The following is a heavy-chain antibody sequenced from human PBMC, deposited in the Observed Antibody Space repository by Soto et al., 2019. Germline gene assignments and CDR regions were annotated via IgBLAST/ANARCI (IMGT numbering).Heavy chain of an antibody. Sequence: GGSLRLSCAASGFTFSSYAMHWVRQAPGKGLEWVAVISYDGSNKYYADSVKGRFTISRDNSKNTLYLQMNSLRAEDTAVYYCATEVWVYYDFWSGYSDYWGQGTLVTVSS. CDR2: ISYDGSNK. D-gene: IGHD3-3*01. CDR3: ATEVWVYYDFWSGYSDY. J-gene: IGHJ4*02. CDR1: GFTFSSYA. V-gene: IGHV3-30-3*01.